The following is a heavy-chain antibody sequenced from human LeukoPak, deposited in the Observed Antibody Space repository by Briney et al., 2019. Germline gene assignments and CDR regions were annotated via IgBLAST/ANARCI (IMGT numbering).Heavy chain of an antibody. V-gene: IGHV3-30*18. D-gene: IGHD3-10*01. CDR1: GFTFSDDQ. J-gene: IGHJ4*02. CDR2: ISYDGANK. Sequence: PGGSLRLSCAASGFTFSDDQMHWVRQAPGKGLQWVSVISYDGANKAYTDSVKGRFTISRDNSKNMVYLQMSSLRFEDTAIYYCAQGSHGSGGNYFVDWGQGALITVSS. CDR3: AQGSHGSGGNYFVD.